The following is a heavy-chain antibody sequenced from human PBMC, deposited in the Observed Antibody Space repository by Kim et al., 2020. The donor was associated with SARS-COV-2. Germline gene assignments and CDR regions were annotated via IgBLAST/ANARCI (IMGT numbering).Heavy chain of an antibody. CDR2: INNGGNP. J-gene: IGHJ4*02. D-gene: IGHD6-19*01. Sequence: GGSLRLSCVASVFTFSSRAMSWVRQTPEKGLEWVASINNGGNPYYADSVQGRFTVSRDITKATLYLQMNSLRAEDSALYYCAKDHPSSGWPTFDSWGQGT. V-gene: IGHV3-23*01. CDR1: VFTFSSRA. CDR3: AKDHPSSGWPTFDS.